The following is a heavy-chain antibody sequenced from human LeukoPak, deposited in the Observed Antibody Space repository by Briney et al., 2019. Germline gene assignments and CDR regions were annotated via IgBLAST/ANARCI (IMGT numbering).Heavy chain of an antibody. D-gene: IGHD3-22*01. CDR1: GGTFSSYA. J-gene: IGHJ4*02. CDR2: IIPIFGTA. CDR3: ARTYYYDSSGYLGLFY. V-gene: IGHV1-69*05. Sequence: SVKVSCKASGGTFSSYAISWVRQAPGQGLEWMGRIIPIFGTANYAQKFQGRVTITTDESTSTAYMELSSLRSEDTAVYYCARTYYYDSSGYLGLFYWGQGTLVTVSS.